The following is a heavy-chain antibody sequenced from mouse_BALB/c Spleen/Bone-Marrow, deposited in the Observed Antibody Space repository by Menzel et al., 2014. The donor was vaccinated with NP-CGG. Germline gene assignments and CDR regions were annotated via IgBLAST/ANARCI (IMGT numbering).Heavy chain of an antibody. J-gene: IGHJ3*01. V-gene: IGHV4-1*02. CDR3: ARLGYYGGFAY. CDR2: INPDSSTI. Sequence: EVQRVESGGGLVQPGRSLKLSCAASGFDFSGFLMGWVRQAPGKGLEWIGEINPDSSTINYTPSLKDRFIISRDNAKNTLYLQMSKVRSEDTALYYCARLGYYGGFAYWGQGTLVTVSA. CDR1: GFDFSGFL. D-gene: IGHD2-3*01.